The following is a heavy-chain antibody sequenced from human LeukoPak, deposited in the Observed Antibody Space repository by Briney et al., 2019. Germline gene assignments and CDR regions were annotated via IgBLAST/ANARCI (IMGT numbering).Heavy chain of an antibody. V-gene: IGHV4-34*01. D-gene: IGHD3-9*01. CDR1: GGSFSGYY. J-gene: IGHJ4*02. CDR2: INHSGST. Sequence: SETLSLTCAVYGGSFSGYYWSWTRQPPGKGLEWIGEINHSGSTNYNPSLKSRVTISVDTSKNQFSLKLSSVTAADTAVYYCARRPDILTGKFDYWGQGTLVTVSS. CDR3: ARRPDILTGKFDY.